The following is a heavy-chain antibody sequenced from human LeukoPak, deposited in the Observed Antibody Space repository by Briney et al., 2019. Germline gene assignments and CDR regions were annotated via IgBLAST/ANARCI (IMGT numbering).Heavy chain of an antibody. Sequence: PGGSLRLSRTASGFTFSSYSMNWVRQAPGKGLEWIGSIYYSGSTYYNPSLKSRVTISVDTSKNQFSLKLSSVTAADTAVYYCARLAGGIAVAHYWGQGTLVTVSS. CDR1: GFTFSSYSMN. J-gene: IGHJ4*02. CDR2: IYYSGST. V-gene: IGHV4-39*01. D-gene: IGHD6-19*01. CDR3: ARLAGGIAVAHY.